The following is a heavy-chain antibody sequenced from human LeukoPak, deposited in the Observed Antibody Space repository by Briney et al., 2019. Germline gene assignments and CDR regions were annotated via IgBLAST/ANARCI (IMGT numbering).Heavy chain of an antibody. J-gene: IGHJ4*02. D-gene: IGHD2-2*01. V-gene: IGHV3-21*01. Sequence: GGSLRLSCAASGFAFSSHSMTWVRQAPGKGLEWVSCISSNSVYRYYSYSLEGRFTISRDNAKNSPYLQMNNLRVVDAAVYYCARGPTVVVRYCSSSSCQADYWGQGTLVTVSS. CDR1: GFAFSSHS. CDR2: ISSNSVYR. CDR3: ARGPTVVVRYCSSSSCQADY.